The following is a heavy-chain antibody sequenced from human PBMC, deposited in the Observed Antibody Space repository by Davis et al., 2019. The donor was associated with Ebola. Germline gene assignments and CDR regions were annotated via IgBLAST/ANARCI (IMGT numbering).Heavy chain of an antibody. CDR2: ISYDGSNK. D-gene: IGHD2-2*01. CDR3: ARAKFQLLSCGMDV. Sequence: GESLKISCAASGFTFSSYGMHWVRQAPGKGLEWVAVISYDGSNKYYADSVKGRFTISRDNSKNTLYLQMNSLRAEDTAVYYCARAKFQLLSCGMDVWGQGTTVTVSS. CDR1: GFTFSSYG. J-gene: IGHJ6*02. V-gene: IGHV3-30*03.